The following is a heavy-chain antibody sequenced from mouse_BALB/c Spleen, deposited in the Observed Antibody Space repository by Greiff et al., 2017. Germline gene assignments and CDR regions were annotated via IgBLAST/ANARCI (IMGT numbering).Heavy chain of an antibody. D-gene: IGHD1-1*01. CDR2: IYPGDGDT. J-gene: IGHJ4*01. V-gene: IGHV1-80*01. CDR1: GYAFSSYW. Sequence: QVQLQQSGAELVRPGSSVKISCKASGYAFSSYWMNWVKQRPGQGLEWIGQIYPGDGDTNYNGKFKGKATLTADKSSSTAYMQLSSLTSEDSAVYFCAIITTVYAMDYWGQGTSVTVSS. CDR3: AIITTVYAMDY.